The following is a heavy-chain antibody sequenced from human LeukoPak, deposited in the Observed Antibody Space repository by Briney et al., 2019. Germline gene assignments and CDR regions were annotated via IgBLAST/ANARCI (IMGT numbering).Heavy chain of an antibody. Sequence: SVTVSCKASGGTFSSYAISWVRQAPGQGLEWMGGIIPIFGTANYAQKFQGRVTITADESTSTAYMELRSLRSDDTAVYYCARWLRYSNLDYWGQGTLVTVSS. CDR2: IIPIFGTA. CDR1: GGTFSSYA. CDR3: ARWLRYSNLDY. J-gene: IGHJ4*02. V-gene: IGHV1-69*13. D-gene: IGHD5-12*01.